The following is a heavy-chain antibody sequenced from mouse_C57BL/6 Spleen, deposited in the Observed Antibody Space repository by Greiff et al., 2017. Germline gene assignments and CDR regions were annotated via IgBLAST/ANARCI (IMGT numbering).Heavy chain of an antibody. V-gene: IGHV3-6*01. J-gene: IGHJ2*01. Sequence: EVKLMESGPGLVKPSQSLSLTCSVTGYSITSGYYWNWIRQFPGNKLEWMGYISYDGSNNYNPSLKNRISITRDTSKNQFFLKLNSVTTEDTATYYWARGEWYYDYAYFDYWGKGTTLTVSS. CDR3: ARGEWYYDYAYFDY. CDR2: ISYDGSN. CDR1: GYSITSGYY. D-gene: IGHD2-4*01.